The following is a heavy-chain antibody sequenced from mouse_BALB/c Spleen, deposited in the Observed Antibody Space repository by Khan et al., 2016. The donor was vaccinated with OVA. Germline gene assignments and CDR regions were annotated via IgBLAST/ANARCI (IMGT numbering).Heavy chain of an antibody. V-gene: IGHV1S135*01. CDR1: GYSFTSYY. CDR2: IDPFNGGT. CDR3: ASSKGPYDGYYDWYFDV. D-gene: IGHD2-3*01. Sequence: EMQLQESGPELMKPGASVKISCKASGYSFTSYYMHWVKQSHGKSLEWIGYIDPFNGGTSYNQNFKGKATLTVDKSSSTAYMHLSSLTSEDSAAYYCASSKGPYDGYYDWYFDVWGAGTTVTGSS. J-gene: IGHJ1*01.